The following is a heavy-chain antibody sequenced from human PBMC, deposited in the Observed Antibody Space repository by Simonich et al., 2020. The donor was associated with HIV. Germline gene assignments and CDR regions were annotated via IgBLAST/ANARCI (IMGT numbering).Heavy chain of an antibody. Sequence: GAEVKKPRASVKVSCKASGYIFSSYAFSWVRQAPGQGLEWMGWISAYNGNTNYAQKIQGRDTMTTDTSTSTAYTELRSLRSDDTAAYYCATGSTQDPYYYYYYMDFWGKGTTVTVSS. CDR1: GYIFSSYA. V-gene: IGHV1-18*01. D-gene: IGHD2-15*01. CDR2: ISAYNGNT. CDR3: ATGSTQDPYYYYYYMDF. J-gene: IGHJ6*03.